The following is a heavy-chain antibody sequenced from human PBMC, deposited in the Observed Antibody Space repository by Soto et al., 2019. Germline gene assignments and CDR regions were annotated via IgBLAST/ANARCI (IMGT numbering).Heavy chain of an antibody. V-gene: IGHV3-74*01. J-gene: IGHJ4*02. CDR3: ARDYDSSGYNSGY. CDR2: INSDGYST. D-gene: IGHD3-22*01. Sequence: EVQLVESGGGLVQPGGSLRLSCAASGFTFRSYWMHWIRQVPVKGLVWVSRINSDGYSTIYADSVKGRFTISRDNAKNTLYLQMNSLRVEDTAVYYCARDYDSSGYNSGYWCQGSLGSVSS. CDR1: GFTFRSYW.